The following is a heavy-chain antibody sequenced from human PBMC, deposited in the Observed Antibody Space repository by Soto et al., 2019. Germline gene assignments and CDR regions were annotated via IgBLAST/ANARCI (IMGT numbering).Heavy chain of an antibody. Sequence: PGGSLRLSCAASGFTFSSYAMSWVRQAPGKGLEWVSAISGSGVSTHYADSVKGRFTISRDNSKDSLYLQLNSLRVGDTAVYYCARYGTRGDWWGLGTQVTVSS. CDR3: ARYGTRGDW. J-gene: IGHJ5*01. CDR2: ISGSGVST. V-gene: IGHV3-23*01. CDR1: GFTFSSYA. D-gene: IGHD2-8*01.